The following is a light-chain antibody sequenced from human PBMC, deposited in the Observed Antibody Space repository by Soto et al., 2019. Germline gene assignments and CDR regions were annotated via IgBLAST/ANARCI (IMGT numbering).Light chain of an antibody. Sequence: MTQSPSSLSASVGDRVTITCRASQSISSCLDWYLQKPGQSPQLLIYFGSYRASGVPDRFSGSGSGTDFTLKIRRVEAEDVAIYYCMQAQQTPPTFGQGTKVDIK. CDR1: QSISSC. CDR3: MQAQQTPPT. J-gene: IGKJ1*01. V-gene: IGKV2-28*01. CDR2: FGS.